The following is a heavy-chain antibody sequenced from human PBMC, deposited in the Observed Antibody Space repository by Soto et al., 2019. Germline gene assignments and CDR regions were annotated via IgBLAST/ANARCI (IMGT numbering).Heavy chain of an antibody. CDR1: GGTFSSYA. V-gene: IGHV1-69*13. CDR2: IIPIFGTA. J-gene: IGHJ4*02. D-gene: IGHD2-15*01. Sequence: GASVKVSCKASGGTFSSYAISWMRQAPGQGLEWMGGIIPIFGTANYAQKFQGRVTITADESTSTAYMELSSLRSEDTAVYYCARAHCSGGSCYSPPDYWGQGTLVTVSS. CDR3: ARAHCSGGSCYSPPDY.